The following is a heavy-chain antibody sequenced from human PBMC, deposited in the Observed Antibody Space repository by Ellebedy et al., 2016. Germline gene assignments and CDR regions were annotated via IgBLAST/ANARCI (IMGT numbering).Heavy chain of an antibody. J-gene: IGHJ4*02. CDR2: ISAGSDTK. CDR1: GLNFNTFF. V-gene: IGHV3-23*01. CDR3: RQGHYADL. Sequence: GESLKISXTASGLNFNTFFMSWVRQAPGKGLEWVSTISAGSDTKRLAASVKGRFTTSRDSSKNSVYLQMNNLRVEDTAVYYCRQGHYADLWGQGTLVTVSS. D-gene: IGHD4-17*01.